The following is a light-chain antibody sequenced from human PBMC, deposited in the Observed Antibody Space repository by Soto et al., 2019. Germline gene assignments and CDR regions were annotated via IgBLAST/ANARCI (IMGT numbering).Light chain of an antibody. CDR3: QSYDSSLWV. J-gene: IGLJ3*02. Sequence: QSVLTQPPSVSGAPGQRVTTSCTGSSSNIGAGYDVHWYQQLPGTAPKLLIYGNSNRPSGVPDRFSGSKSGTSASLAITGLQAEDEADYYCQSYDSSLWVFGGGTKLTVL. V-gene: IGLV1-40*01. CDR1: SSNIGAGYD. CDR2: GNS.